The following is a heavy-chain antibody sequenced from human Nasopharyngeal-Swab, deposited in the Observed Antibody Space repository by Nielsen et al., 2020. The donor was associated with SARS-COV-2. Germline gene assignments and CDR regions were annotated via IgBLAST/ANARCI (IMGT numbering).Heavy chain of an antibody. Sequence: GESLKISCAASGFTFSSFEMNWVRQAPGKGLEWVSYISSSGTTVYYADSVKGRFTISRDNAKNSLYLQMNSLRAEDTAVYYCARAADHDPDAFDIWGQGTMVTVSS. J-gene: IGHJ3*02. CDR3: ARAADHDPDAFDI. CDR1: GFTFSSFE. CDR2: ISSSGTTV. V-gene: IGHV3-48*03.